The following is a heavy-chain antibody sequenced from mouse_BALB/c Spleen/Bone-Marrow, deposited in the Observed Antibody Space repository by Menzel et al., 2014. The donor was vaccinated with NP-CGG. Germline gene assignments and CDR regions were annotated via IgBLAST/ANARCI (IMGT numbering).Heavy chain of an antibody. Sequence: VQLQQPGAELVKPGASVKLSCTASGFNIKDTYMHWVKQRPEQGLEWIGRIDPANGNTKYDPKFQGKATITADTSSNTAYLQLSSLTSEDTAVHYGSSYAMDYWGQGTSVTVSS. CDR1: GFNIKDTY. V-gene: IGHV14-3*02. CDR3: SSYAMDY. CDR2: IDPANGNT. J-gene: IGHJ4*01.